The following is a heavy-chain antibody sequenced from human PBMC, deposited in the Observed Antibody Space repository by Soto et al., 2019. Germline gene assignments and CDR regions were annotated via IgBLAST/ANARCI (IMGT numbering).Heavy chain of an antibody. D-gene: IGHD5-18*01. V-gene: IGHV4-61*08. CDR1: GGSISSGGYY. CDR2: IYYSGTT. J-gene: IGHJ4*02. CDR3: ARDIRGYSRALDY. Sequence: ASETLSLTCTVSGGSISSGGYYWSWIRQHPGKGLEWIGNIYYSGTTNYNPSLQNRVTISIDTSKNQYFLKLTSVTAADAALYYCARDIRGYSRALDYWGQGTQVTVSS.